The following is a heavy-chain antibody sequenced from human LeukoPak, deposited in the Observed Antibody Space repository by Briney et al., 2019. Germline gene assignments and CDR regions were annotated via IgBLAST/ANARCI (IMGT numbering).Heavy chain of an antibody. Sequence: GGSLRLSCAASGFTFSSYAMHWVRQAPGKGLEWVAVISYDGSNKYYADSVKGRFTISRDNSKNTLYLQMNSLRAEDTAVYYCARDPYGDYVGLFDPWGQGTLVTVSS. CDR3: ARDPYGDYVGLFDP. CDR2: ISYDGSNK. D-gene: IGHD4-17*01. CDR1: GFTFSSYA. J-gene: IGHJ5*02. V-gene: IGHV3-30-3*01.